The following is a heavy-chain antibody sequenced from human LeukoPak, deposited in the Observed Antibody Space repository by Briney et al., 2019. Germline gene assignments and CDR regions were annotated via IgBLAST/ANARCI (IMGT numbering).Heavy chain of an antibody. CDR3: AKDRGIGYCSGGSCYSLGYYFDY. CDR1: GFTFSSYA. D-gene: IGHD2-15*01. CDR2: MSGSGGRT. Sequence: GGSLRLSCAASGFTFSSYAMSWVRQAPGKGLEWVSAMSGSGGRTYYVDSVKGRFTISRDNSKNTLYLQMNSLRAEDTAVYYCAKDRGIGYCSGGSCYSLGYYFDYWGQGTLVTVSS. J-gene: IGHJ4*02. V-gene: IGHV3-23*01.